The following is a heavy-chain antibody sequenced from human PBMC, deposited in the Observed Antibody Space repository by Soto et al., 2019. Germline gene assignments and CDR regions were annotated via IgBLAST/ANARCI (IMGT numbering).Heavy chain of an antibody. J-gene: IGHJ4*02. CDR1: GFSLSTSGVG. CDR2: IYWNDDK. V-gene: IGHV2-5*01. CDR3: AHGTVYSGSSPLDY. Sequence: QITLKESGPTLVKPTQTLTLTCTFSGFSLSTSGVGVGWIRQPTGKALEGFALIYWNDDKRYSPSRKSRLTITKDTSQNQVVVTMTHMSPVDTATYCCAHGTVYSGSSPLDYWGQGTLVTVT. D-gene: IGHD1-26*01.